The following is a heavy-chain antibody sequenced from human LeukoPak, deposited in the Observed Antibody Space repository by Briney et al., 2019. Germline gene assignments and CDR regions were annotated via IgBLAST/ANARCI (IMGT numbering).Heavy chain of an antibody. CDR1: GFTFSSYA. Sequence: QAGGSLRLSCAASGFTFSSYAMSWVRQAPGKGLEWVSAISGSDDSTYYADSVKGRFTISRDNAKNTLYLQMNSLRAEDTAVYYCARSFDSSDTFDYWGQGTLVTVSS. J-gene: IGHJ4*02. V-gene: IGHV3-23*01. D-gene: IGHD3-22*01. CDR2: ISGSDDST. CDR3: ARSFDSSDTFDY.